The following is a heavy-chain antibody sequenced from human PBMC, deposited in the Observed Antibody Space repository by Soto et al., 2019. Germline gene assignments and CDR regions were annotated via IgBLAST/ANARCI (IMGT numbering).Heavy chain of an antibody. D-gene: IGHD3-10*01. CDR2: VYYTGDS. V-gene: IGHV4-39*01. Sequence: SETLSLTCTVSGGSISTSTYYWGWIRQSPGKGLEWIGSVYYTGDSYYNPSLRSRVTISIDTSKNHFSLKVSSVTAADTAVYYCARRGSGSYSDYWGQGTLVTVS. CDR1: GGSISTSTYY. CDR3: ARRGSGSYSDY. J-gene: IGHJ4*02.